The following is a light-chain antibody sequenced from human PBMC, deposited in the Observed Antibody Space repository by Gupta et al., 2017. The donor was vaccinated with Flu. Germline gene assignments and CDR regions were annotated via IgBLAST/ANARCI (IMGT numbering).Light chain of an antibody. V-gene: IGLV2-11*01. CDR2: DVT. CDR1: NSDAGGYDY. CDR3: CSYAGSYTWV. Sequence: RSVPGSPRQSVTISCTGTNSDAGGYDYVSWSQQNPSKSPKFMIYDVTQRPSGVPDPFSGSKPGNTASLTIPGLQAEEEADYYCCSYAGSYTWVFGGGTKLTVI. J-gene: IGLJ3*02.